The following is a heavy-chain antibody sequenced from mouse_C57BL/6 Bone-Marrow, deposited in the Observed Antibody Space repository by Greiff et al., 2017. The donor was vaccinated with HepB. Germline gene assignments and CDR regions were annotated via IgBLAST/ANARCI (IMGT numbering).Heavy chain of an antibody. J-gene: IGHJ2*01. CDR3: ARGRPVNYYGSSYDY. CDR2: IDPSDSYT. V-gene: IGHV1-69*01. CDR1: GYTFTSYW. D-gene: IGHD1-1*01. Sequence: VQLQQPGAELVMPGASVKLSCKASGYTFTSYWMHWVKQRPGQGLEWIGEIDPSDSYTNYNQKFKGKSTLTVDKSSSTAYMQLSSLTSEDSAVYYCARGRPVNYYGSSYDYWGQGTTLTVSS.